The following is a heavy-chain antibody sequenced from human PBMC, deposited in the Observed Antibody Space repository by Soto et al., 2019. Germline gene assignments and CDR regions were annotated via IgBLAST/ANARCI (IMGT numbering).Heavy chain of an antibody. J-gene: IGHJ4*02. V-gene: IGHV6-1*01. CDR3: AREGRDIGEVLPGFDY. Sequence: SETLSLTCAISGDSVSSNSAAWNWIRQSPSRGLEWLGRTYYRSKWYNDYAVSVKSRITINPDASKNQFSLQLNSVTPEDTAVYYCAREGRDIGEVLPGFDYWGQGTLVTVSS. CDR2: TYYRSKWYN. CDR1: GDSVSSNSAA. D-gene: IGHD3-10*01.